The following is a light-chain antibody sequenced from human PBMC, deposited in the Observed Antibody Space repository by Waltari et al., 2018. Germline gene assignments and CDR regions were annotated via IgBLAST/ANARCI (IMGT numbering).Light chain of an antibody. Sequence: DIQMTQSPSSLSASVGDTVTITCRASQGISSYLNWFQQKPGKAPKLLIYAATTLQSAVPSRCSGSGSGTEFTLTISRLQREDFAAYYCLQHNSYPLTFGGGTKVEMK. CDR2: AAT. V-gene: IGKV1-17*01. J-gene: IGKJ4*01. CDR1: QGISSY. CDR3: LQHNSYPLT.